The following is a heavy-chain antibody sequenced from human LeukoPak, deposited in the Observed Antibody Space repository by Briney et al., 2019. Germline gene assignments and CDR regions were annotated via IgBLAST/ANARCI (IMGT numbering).Heavy chain of an antibody. D-gene: IGHD6-19*01. CDR1: GFIFSNYW. CDR2: IKYDGSVK. V-gene: IGHV3-7*01. J-gene: IGHJ3*02. CDR3: VRDAEPLSSRDAFDI. Sequence: QPGGSLRLSCAASGFIFSNYWMVWVRQSPGKGLEWVANIKYDGSVKYYVDSVTGRFTISRDNARNSLYLQMDNLRAEDTAIYYCVRDAEPLSSRDAFDIWGQGAMAIVSS.